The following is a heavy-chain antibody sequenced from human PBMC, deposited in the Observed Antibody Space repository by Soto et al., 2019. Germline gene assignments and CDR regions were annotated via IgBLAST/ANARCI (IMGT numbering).Heavy chain of an antibody. V-gene: IGHV3-72*01. D-gene: IGHD1-26*01. Sequence: EVQLVESGGGLVKPGGSLRLSCAASGFTFSDHYMDWVRLSPGKGLEWVGRIRNRANSHTTVYAASVKGRFTISRDDSKNSVFLEMNSLKTEDTAVYYCATLERIVGGTWDYWGQGTLVTVSS. J-gene: IGHJ4*02. CDR3: ATLERIVGGTWDY. CDR2: IRNRANSHTT. CDR1: GFTFSDHY.